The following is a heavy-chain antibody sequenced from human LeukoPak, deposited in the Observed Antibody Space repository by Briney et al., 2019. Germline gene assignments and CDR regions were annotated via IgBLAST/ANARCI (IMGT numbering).Heavy chain of an antibody. Sequence: GGSLRLSCAASGFTFSASDMNWVRQTPGKGLEWVSSISSSSSYIYYADSVKGRSSISRGNANKSLYLQMNSLRAEDTAVYYCAKGCYGSGSYGWFDYWGQGTLVTVSS. CDR1: GFTFSASD. J-gene: IGHJ4*02. V-gene: IGHV3-21*04. D-gene: IGHD3-10*01. CDR3: AKGCYGSGSYGWFDY. CDR2: ISSSSSYI.